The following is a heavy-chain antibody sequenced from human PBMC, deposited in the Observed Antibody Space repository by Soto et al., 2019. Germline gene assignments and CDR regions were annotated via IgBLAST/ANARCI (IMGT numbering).Heavy chain of an antibody. V-gene: IGHV1-8*01. Sequence: QVQLVQSGAAVKKPGASVKVSCKASGYTFTSYDINWVRQATGQGLEWMGWMNPNSGNTGYAQKFQGRVTMTRNTPISTAYMELSSLRSEDTAVYYCARGHRYCINGVCLNWFDPWGQGTLVTVSS. J-gene: IGHJ5*02. CDR1: GYTFTSYD. D-gene: IGHD2-8*01. CDR3: ARGHRYCINGVCLNWFDP. CDR2: MNPNSGNT.